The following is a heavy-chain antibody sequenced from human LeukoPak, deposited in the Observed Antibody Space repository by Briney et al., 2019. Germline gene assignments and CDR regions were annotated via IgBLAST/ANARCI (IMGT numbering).Heavy chain of an antibody. CDR3: ARDRRSRGPYYYYMDV. CDR1: GFTFSNYA. D-gene: IGHD3-10*01. CDR2: ISGSGGST. Sequence: GGSLRLSCAASGFTFSNYAMSWVRQAPGKGLEWVSGISGSGGSTYYTDSVKGRFTISRDNSKNTLYLRMNSLRAEDTAVYYCARDRRSRGPYYYYMDVWGKGTTVTVSS. J-gene: IGHJ6*03. V-gene: IGHV3-23*01.